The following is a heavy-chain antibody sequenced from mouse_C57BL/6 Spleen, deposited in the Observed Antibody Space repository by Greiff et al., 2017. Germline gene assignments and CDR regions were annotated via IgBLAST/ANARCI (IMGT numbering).Heavy chain of an antibody. V-gene: IGHV5-17*01. CDR3: ARPGYYVPFAY. CDR1: GFTFSDYG. J-gene: IGHJ3*01. Sequence: EVMLVESGGGLVKPGGSLKLSCAASGFTFSDYGMHWVRKAPEKRLAWVAYISSGSSTISYADTVKGRFTISRYNAKNTLFLQMTSLRSEDTARDYCARPGYYVPFAYWGQGTLVTVAA. D-gene: IGHD1-1*01. CDR2: ISSGSSTI.